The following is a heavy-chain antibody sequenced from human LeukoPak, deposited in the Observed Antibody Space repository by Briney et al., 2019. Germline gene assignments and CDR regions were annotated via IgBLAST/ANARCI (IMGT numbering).Heavy chain of an antibody. CDR3: ARGPDPVVRGPRRAFDL. CDR1: GFTFTYYA. D-gene: IGHD3-10*01. J-gene: IGHJ3*01. Sequence: QPGGSLRLSCAASGFTFTYYAMHWVRQAPGKGLELVALISYDGSRQYYTDSVKGRFIISRDDSKNTVYLQMNSLGVDDTALYYCARGPDPVVRGPRRAFDLWGQGTMVTVSS. V-gene: IGHV3-30-3*01. CDR2: ISYDGSRQ.